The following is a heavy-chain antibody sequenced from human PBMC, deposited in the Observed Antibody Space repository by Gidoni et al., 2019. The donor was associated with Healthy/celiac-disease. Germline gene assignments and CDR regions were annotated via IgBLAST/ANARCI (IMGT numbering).Heavy chain of an antibody. CDR1: GFTFSSYS. CDR3: ARDTDNWNDDAFDI. D-gene: IGHD1-1*01. J-gene: IGHJ3*02. CDR2: ISSSRSYI. Sequence: EVQLVESGGGLVKPGGSLSLSCAASGFTFSSYSMNWVRQAPGKGLEWVSSISSSRSYIYYADSVKGRFTISRDNAKNSLYLQMNSLRAEDTAVYYCARDTDNWNDDAFDIWGQGTMVTVSS. V-gene: IGHV3-21*01.